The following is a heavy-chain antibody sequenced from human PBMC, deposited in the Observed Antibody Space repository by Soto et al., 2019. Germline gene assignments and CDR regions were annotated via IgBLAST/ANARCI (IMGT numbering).Heavy chain of an antibody. Sequence: EVQLLDSGGGLVQPGGSLGLSCAASGFTFSSYAMSWVRQAPGKGLEWVSGISGSGGGTYYADSVKGRLTISRDNSKNTLYLQMNSLRAEDTAVYYCAKDGYSYRYPSYFDYWGQGTLVTVSS. D-gene: IGHD5-18*01. J-gene: IGHJ4*02. CDR3: AKDGYSYRYPSYFDY. CDR1: GFTFSSYA. V-gene: IGHV3-23*01. CDR2: ISGSGGGT.